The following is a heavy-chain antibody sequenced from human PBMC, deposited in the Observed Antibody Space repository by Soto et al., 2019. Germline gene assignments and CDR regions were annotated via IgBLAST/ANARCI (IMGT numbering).Heavy chain of an antibody. CDR1: SGSIISSNW. V-gene: IGHV4-4*02. D-gene: IGHD4-17*01. Sequence: QVQLQESGPGLVKPSGTLSLTCAVSSGSIISSNWWSWVRQPPGKGLEWIGEIYHSGSTNYNPSLKRRVTISVDKSKNQFSLKRSSVTAADTAVYYCARIDPDYGDYVWGQGTLVTVSS. CDR3: ARIDPDYGDYV. J-gene: IGHJ4*02. CDR2: IYHSGST.